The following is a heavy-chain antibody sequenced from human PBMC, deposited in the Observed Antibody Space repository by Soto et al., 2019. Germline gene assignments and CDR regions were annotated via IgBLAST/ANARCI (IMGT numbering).Heavy chain of an antibody. CDR1: GFTFSSCV. J-gene: IGHJ4*02. V-gene: IGHV3-23*01. Sequence: EVHLLESGGGLVQPGESLRPSCGGSGFTFSSCVMTWVRQAPGKGLEWVSCISDSGAGTHYADSVKGRFTISRDNSKNTMYLQMNNLRAEDTGVYYCAKGLSNGRWYAADWGQGTLVTVSS. D-gene: IGHD6-13*01. CDR3: AKGLSNGRWYAAD. CDR2: ISDSGAGT.